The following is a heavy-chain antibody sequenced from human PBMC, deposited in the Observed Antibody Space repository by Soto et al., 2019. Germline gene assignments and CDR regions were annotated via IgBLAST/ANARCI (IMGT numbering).Heavy chain of an antibody. CDR1: GYTFTSYD. CDR3: ARTYDFWSGYGFDP. V-gene: IGHV1-8*01. D-gene: IGHD3-3*01. CDR2: MNPNSGNT. J-gene: IGHJ5*02. Sequence: ASVKVSCKASGYTFTSYDINWVRQATGQGLEWMGWMNPNSGNTGYAQKFQGRVTMTRNTSISTACMEPSSLRSEDTAVYYCARTYDFWSGYGFDPWGQGTLVTVSS.